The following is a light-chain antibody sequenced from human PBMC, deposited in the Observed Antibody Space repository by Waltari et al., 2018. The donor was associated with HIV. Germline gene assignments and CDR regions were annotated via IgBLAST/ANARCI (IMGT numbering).Light chain of an antibody. CDR2: EGS. Sequence: QSALTQPCSGAGSPWPADPNLFPWNRHCVWRFKLFPLLPQHPGKAPKVMIYEGSKRPSGVSNRFSGSKSGNTASLTISGLQAEDEADYYCCSYTGSSTRRPYVFGTGTKVTVL. J-gene: IGLJ1*01. V-gene: IGLV2-23*01. CDR1: HCVWRFKL. CDR3: CSYTGSSTRRPYV.